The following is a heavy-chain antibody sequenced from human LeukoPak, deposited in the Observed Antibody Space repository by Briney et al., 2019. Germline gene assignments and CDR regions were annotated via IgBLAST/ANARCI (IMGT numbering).Heavy chain of an antibody. V-gene: IGHV1-18*04. CDR1: GYTFTSYG. Sequence: ASVKVSCTASGYTFTSYGISRVRQAPGPGLEWMGWTSAYNGNTNYAQKLPGRVTMTTDTSTSTAYMELRSLRSDDTAVYYCARGGYDILTGSHPFDYWGQGTLVTVSS. J-gene: IGHJ4*02. CDR2: TSAYNGNT. CDR3: ARGGYDILTGSHPFDY. D-gene: IGHD3-9*01.